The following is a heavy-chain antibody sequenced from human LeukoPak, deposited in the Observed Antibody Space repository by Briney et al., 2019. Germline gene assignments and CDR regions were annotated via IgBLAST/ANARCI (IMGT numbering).Heavy chain of an antibody. Sequence: HPSETLSLTCAVSGYSISSGYYWGWIRQPPGKGLEWIGNIYHSGSTYKNPSLKSRVTISLDTSKNQFSLSLSSVTAADTAMYYCVRLSGAPIRHPIYHFDYWGQGTLVTVSS. D-gene: IGHD2-2*02. J-gene: IGHJ4*02. V-gene: IGHV4-38-2*01. CDR1: GYSISSGYY. CDR2: IYHSGST. CDR3: VRLSGAPIRHPIYHFDY.